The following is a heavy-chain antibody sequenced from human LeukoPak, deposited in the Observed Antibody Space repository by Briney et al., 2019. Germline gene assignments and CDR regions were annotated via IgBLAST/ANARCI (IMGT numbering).Heavy chain of an antibody. CDR1: GFTFSSYG. D-gene: IGHD3-22*01. V-gene: IGHV3-NL1*01. J-gene: IGHJ2*01. CDR2: IYSGGST. Sequence: PGRSLRLSCAASGFTFSSYGMHWVRQAPGKGLEWVSVIYSGGSTYYADSVKGRFAISRDNSQNTLYLQVNSLRAEDTAVYYCARGSHYDSSGFTLFDLWGRGTLVTVSS. CDR3: ARGSHYDSSGFTLFDL.